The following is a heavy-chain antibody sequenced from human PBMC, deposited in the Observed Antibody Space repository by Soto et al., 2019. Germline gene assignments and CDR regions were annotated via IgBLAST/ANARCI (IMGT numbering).Heavy chain of an antibody. CDR1: GYTFTSYD. J-gene: IGHJ4*02. Sequence: QVQLVQSGAEVKKPGASVKVSCKASGYTFTSYDTHWVRQAPGQRLEWMGWINAGNGNRKYSQKFQGRVTITRDTSASTAYMELSSLKSEDKAVYYCARDRGRTTSYFDYWGQGTLVTVSS. D-gene: IGHD2-2*01. V-gene: IGHV1-3*01. CDR2: INAGNGNR. CDR3: ARDRGRTTSYFDY.